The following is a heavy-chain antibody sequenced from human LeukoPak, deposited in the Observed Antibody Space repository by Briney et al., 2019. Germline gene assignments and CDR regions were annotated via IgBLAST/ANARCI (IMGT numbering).Heavy chain of an antibody. CDR1: GYTFTSYY. CDR3: ARDQYCSSTSCYGIDWFDP. D-gene: IGHD2-2*01. J-gene: IGHJ5*02. CDR2: INPSGGST. V-gene: IGHV1-46*01. Sequence: ASVKVSCKASGYTFTSYYMHWVRQAPGQGLEWMGIINPSGGSTSYAQKFQGRVTMTRDTSTSTVYMELSSLRSEDTAVYYCARDQYCSSTSCYGIDWFDPWGQGTLVTVSS.